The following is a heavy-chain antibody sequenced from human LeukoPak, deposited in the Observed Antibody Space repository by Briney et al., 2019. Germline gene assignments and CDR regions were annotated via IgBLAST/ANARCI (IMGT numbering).Heavy chain of an antibody. Sequence: PSETLSLTCAVSGASISSSNWWSWVRQPPGKGLEWIGEIYHSGSTNYNPSLKSRVTVSVDKSKNQFSLKLSSVTAADTAVYYCARGPYSSDPNDYWGQGTLVTVSS. J-gene: IGHJ4*02. CDR1: GASISSSNW. V-gene: IGHV4-4*02. D-gene: IGHD6-19*01. CDR2: IYHSGST. CDR3: ARGPYSSDPNDY.